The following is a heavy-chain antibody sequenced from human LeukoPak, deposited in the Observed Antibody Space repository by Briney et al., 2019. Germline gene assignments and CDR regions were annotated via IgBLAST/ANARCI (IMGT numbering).Heavy chain of an antibody. CDR1: GFTFSSYG. J-gene: IGHJ4*02. CDR3: ARGSTVVPFDY. D-gene: IGHD4-23*01. Sequence: GGSLRLSCAASGFTFSSYGMHWVRQAPGKGLEWVSVIYSGGSTYYADSVKGRFTISRDNSKNTLYLQMNSLRAEDTAVYYCARGSTVVPFDYWGQGTLVTVSS. V-gene: IGHV3-53*01. CDR2: IYSGGST.